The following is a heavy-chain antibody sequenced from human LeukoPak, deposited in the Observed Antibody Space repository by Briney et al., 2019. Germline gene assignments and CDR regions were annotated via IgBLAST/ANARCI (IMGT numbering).Heavy chain of an antibody. D-gene: IGHD4-17*01. CDR2: IYYSGST. Sequence: PSETLSLTCTVSGGSISSSSYYWGWIRQPPGKGLEWIGSIYYSGSTYYNPSLKSRVTISVDTSKNQFSLKLSSVTAADTAVYYCARSPETMYYGDLPAYFDYWGQGTLVTVSS. CDR3: ARSPETMYYGDLPAYFDY. J-gene: IGHJ4*02. V-gene: IGHV4-39*07. CDR1: GGSISSSSYY.